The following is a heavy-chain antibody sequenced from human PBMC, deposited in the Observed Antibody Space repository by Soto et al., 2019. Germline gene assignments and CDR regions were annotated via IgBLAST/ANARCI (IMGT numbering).Heavy chain of an antibody. CDR3: ARDSTSGSSSKDYYYGMDV. D-gene: IGHD6-6*01. CDR2: IIPIFGTA. Sequence: QVQLVQSGAEVKKPGSSMKVSCKASGGTFSSYAISWVRQVPGQGLEWMGGIIPIFGTANYAQKFQGRVTITADESTSTAYMELSSLRSEDTAVYYCARDSTSGSSSKDYYYGMDVWGQGTTVTVSS. V-gene: IGHV1-69*01. CDR1: GGTFSSYA. J-gene: IGHJ6*02.